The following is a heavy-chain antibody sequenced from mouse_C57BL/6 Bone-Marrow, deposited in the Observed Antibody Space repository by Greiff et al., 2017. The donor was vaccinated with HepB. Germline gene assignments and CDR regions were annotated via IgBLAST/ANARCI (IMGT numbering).Heavy chain of an antibody. V-gene: IGHV5-4*01. CDR3: ARDYYYGSSSEEGYYAMDY. Sequence: EVQLVESGGGLVKPGGSLKLSCAASGFTFSSYAMSWVRQTPEKRLEWVATISDGGSYTYYPDNVKGRFTISRDNAKNNLYLQMSHLKSEDTAMYYCARDYYYGSSSEEGYYAMDYWGQGTSVTVSS. CDR1: GFTFSSYA. D-gene: IGHD1-1*01. CDR2: ISDGGSYT. J-gene: IGHJ4*01.